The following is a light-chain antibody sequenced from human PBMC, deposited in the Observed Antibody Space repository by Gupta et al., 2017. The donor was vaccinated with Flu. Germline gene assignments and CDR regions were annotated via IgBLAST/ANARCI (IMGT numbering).Light chain of an antibody. J-gene: IGKJ1*01. CDR1: QSGLYSSNTKNY. CDR2: WAS. V-gene: IGKV4-1*01. CDR3: HEEDGTPQT. Sequence: DTVMTQSTESLAVSLGERATINCKSSQSGLYSSNTKNYLAWYQQKAGQPPTLLICWASTRYSGVPDRISGRGSGSDITLTIRMLPAEDVVVYCIHEEDGTPQTCGEGTKVEIK.